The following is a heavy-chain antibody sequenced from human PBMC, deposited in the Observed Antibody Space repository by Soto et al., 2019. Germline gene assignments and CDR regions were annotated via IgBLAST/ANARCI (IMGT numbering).Heavy chain of an antibody. CDR1: GFTFSRYA. CDR3: APKFMV. D-gene: IGHD3-16*01. Sequence: GGSLRLSCAASGFTFSRYAMHWVRQAPGKGLEWVSVISYDGSNKYYADSVKGRFTISRDNSKNTLYLQMNSLRADDTAVYYCAPKFMVWGQGTTVTVSS. V-gene: IGHV3-30-3*01. CDR2: ISYDGSNK. J-gene: IGHJ6*02.